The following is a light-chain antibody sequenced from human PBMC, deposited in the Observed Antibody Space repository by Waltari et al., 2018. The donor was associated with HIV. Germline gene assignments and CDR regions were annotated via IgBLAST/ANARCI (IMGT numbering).Light chain of an antibody. CDR2: NAS. J-gene: IGKJ2*01. V-gene: IGKV3-11*01. Sequence: EIVLTQSPATLSLSPGERATLACRASQGVSTYLAWYQHKPSQAPRLRIYNASNRATGIPARFSGSGSGTDFTLTISSLEPEDFAVYYCQQRTNWPPYTFGQGTKLEIK. CDR3: QQRTNWPPYT. CDR1: QGVSTY.